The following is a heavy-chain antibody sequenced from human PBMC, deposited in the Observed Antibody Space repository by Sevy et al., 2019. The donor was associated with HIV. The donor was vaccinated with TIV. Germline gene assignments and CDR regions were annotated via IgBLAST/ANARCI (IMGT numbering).Heavy chain of an antibody. V-gene: IGHV5-51*01. CDR3: ARRYCSGGYCRFDY. CDR1: GYSFSNSW. J-gene: IGHJ4*02. D-gene: IGHD2-15*01. CDR2: IYPDDSDN. Sequence: GESLKISCKGSGYSFSNSWIGWVRQMPGKGLEWMGFIYPDDSDNIYSPSFQGQVTFSADGSISTAYLQWSRLKASDTAMYYCARRYCSGGYCRFDYWGQGTLVTVSS.